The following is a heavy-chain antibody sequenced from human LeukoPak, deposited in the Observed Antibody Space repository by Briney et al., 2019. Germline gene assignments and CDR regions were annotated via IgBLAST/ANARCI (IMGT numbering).Heavy chain of an antibody. Sequence: GGSLRLSCAASGFSFSDYWMSWVRQAPGKGLEWVATIRNDGSDKYYVDSVKGRFTISRDNAESSLSLEINSLRAEDTALYYCARATSADKEDYWGQGTLVTVSS. D-gene: IGHD3-3*01. V-gene: IGHV3-7*01. CDR1: GFSFSDYW. J-gene: IGHJ4*02. CDR2: IRNDGSDK. CDR3: ARATSADKEDY.